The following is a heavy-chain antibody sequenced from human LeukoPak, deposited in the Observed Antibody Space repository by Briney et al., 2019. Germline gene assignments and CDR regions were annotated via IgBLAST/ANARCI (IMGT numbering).Heavy chain of an antibody. CDR1: GFTFSSYE. CDR3: ARDREGSHYATWIQLCDY. V-gene: IGHV3-48*03. J-gene: IGHJ4*02. D-gene: IGHD5-18*01. CDR2: ISSSGSNI. Sequence: AGGSLRLSCAASGFTFSSYEMNWVGQAPGKGLEWVAYISSSGSNIYYADSVKGRFTISRDNAKNSLYLQMNSLRAEDTAVYYCARDREGSHYATWIQLCDYWGQGALVTVSS.